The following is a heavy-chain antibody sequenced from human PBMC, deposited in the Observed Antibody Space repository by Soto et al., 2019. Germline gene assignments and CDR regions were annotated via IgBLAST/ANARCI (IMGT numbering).Heavy chain of an antibody. V-gene: IGHV4-4*02. CDR1: GGSMSSSNW. Sequence: QVQLQASGPGLVKPSGTLSLTCAVSGGSMSSSNWWSWVRQSPGRGLEWIADIYHGGSANYNPSLKSRVSISLDKSKNQFSLKLNSVTAADTAVYYCASRPAADWFDPWGQGTLVTVSS. J-gene: IGHJ5*02. CDR2: IYHGGSA. D-gene: IGHD6-25*01. CDR3: ASRPAADWFDP.